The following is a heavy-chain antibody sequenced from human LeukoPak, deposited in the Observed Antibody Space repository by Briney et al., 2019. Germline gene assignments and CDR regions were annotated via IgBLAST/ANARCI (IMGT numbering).Heavy chain of an antibody. V-gene: IGHV1-2*06. CDR3: ATGSPGGWLRWAGNDYYYGMDV. CDR2: INPNTGGT. CDR1: GYTFTGYY. J-gene: IGHJ6*02. Sequence: ASVKVSCKASGYTFTGYYMHWVRQAPGQGLEWMGRINPNTGGTTYAQKFQGRVTMTRDTSISTAYMELSSLRSEDTAVYYCATGSPGGWLRWAGNDYYYGMDVWGQGTTVTVSS. D-gene: IGHD5-12*01.